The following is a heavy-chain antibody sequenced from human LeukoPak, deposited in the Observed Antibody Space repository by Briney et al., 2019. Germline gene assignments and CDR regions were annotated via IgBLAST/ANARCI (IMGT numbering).Heavy chain of an antibody. CDR3: ARKSSGSYFVDY. CDR1: RFTFSSYW. CDR2: IKQDGNEK. Sequence: GGSLRLSCAASRFTFSSYWMSWVRQAPGKGLEWVANIKQDGNEKYYVDSVKGRFTISRDNAKKSLYLQMNSLRAEDTAVYYCARKSSGSYFVDYWGQGTLVTVSS. D-gene: IGHD3-10*01. V-gene: IGHV3-7*01. J-gene: IGHJ4*02.